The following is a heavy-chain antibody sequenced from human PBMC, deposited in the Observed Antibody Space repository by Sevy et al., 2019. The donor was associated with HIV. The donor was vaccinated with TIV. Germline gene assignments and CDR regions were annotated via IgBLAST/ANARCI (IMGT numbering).Heavy chain of an antibody. CDR2: LDPGNGEI. V-gene: IGHV1-24*01. J-gene: IGHJ5*02. D-gene: IGHD2-15*01. CDR1: GYSLSKLS. CDR3: AIVGLGYYSGSSYYQGDWFDP. Sequence: ASVKVSCKVFGYSLSKLSMHWVRQAPGKGLEWMGSLDPGNGEITYAQTLQGRVTMTEDTSTDTAYMELSSLTSEDTATYYCAIVGLGYYSGSSYYQGDWFDPWGQGTLVTVSS.